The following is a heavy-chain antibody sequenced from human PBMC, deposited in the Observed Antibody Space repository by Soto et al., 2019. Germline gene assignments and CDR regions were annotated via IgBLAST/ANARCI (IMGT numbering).Heavy chain of an antibody. CDR1: GFTFSSYA. V-gene: IGHV3-23*01. Sequence: GGSLRLSCAASGFTFSSYAMRWVRQAPGKGLEWVSSISGTVDSTYYAESVKGRFTISRDTSKNTVYLQMNSLTAEDTALYLCAKNVLDRGVESWGRGTLVTV. CDR2: ISGTVDST. J-gene: IGHJ4*02. CDR3: AKNVLDRGVES.